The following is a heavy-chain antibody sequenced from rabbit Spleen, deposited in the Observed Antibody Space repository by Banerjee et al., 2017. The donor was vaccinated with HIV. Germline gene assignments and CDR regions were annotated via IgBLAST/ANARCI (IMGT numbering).Heavy chain of an antibody. D-gene: IGHD6-1*01. CDR1: GFSFSSSYW. Sequence: QEQLVESRGGLVTPGGSLKLSCTASGFSFSSSYWICWVREAPGKGLEWIACIYAGVSGSSYYASWAKGRFTISKTSSTTVTLQMTSLTVADTATYFCARGIPYGFAGDAYPPYAMDLWGQGTLVTVS. V-gene: IGHV1S45*01. CDR3: ARGIPYGFAGDAYPPYAMDL. CDR2: IYAGVSGSS. J-gene: IGHJ6*01.